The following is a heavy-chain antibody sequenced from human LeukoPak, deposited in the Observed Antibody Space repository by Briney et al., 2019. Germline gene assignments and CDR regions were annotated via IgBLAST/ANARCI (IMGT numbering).Heavy chain of an antibody. CDR3: ARIHTDYYGSGSYNPDYYYYYMDV. CDR1: GGSINSYY. V-gene: IGHV4-59*12. CDR2: IYYSGST. D-gene: IGHD3-10*01. Sequence: PSETLSLTCTVSGGSINSYYWSWIRQPPGKGLEWIGYIYYSGSTNYNPSLKSRVTISVDTSKNQFSLKLSSVTTADTAVYYCARIHTDYYGSGSYNPDYYYYYMDVWGKGTTVTVSS. J-gene: IGHJ6*03.